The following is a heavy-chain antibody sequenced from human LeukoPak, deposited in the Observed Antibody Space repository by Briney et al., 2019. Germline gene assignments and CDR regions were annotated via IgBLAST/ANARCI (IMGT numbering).Heavy chain of an antibody. Sequence: GGSLRLSCAASGFIFSSYSMNWVRQAPGKGLEWVSSISKGSGYIYQTDSVKGRFTISRDNAKNSLFLEMNSLRVEDTAVYYCVRDMGRESIFDYWGQGTLVTVSS. V-gene: IGHV3-21*01. D-gene: IGHD3-10*01. CDR3: VRDMGRESIFDY. J-gene: IGHJ4*02. CDR1: GFIFSSYS. CDR2: ISKGSGYI.